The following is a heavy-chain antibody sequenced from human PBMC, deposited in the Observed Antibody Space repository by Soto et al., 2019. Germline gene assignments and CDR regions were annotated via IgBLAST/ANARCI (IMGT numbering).Heavy chain of an antibody. Sequence: GGSLRLYCAASGFTFISYAMSWVRQAPGKGLEWVSAISGSGGSTYYADSVKGRFTISRDNSKNTLYLQMNSLRAEDTAVNYCAKGFSLIVVVVADDAFDIWGQGTMVTVS. CDR2: ISGSGGST. V-gene: IGHV3-23*01. D-gene: IGHD2-15*01. J-gene: IGHJ3*02. CDR3: AKGFSLIVVVVADDAFDI. CDR1: GFTFISYA.